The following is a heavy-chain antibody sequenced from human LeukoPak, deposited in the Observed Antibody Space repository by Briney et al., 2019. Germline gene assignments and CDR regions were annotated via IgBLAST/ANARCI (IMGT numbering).Heavy chain of an antibody. V-gene: IGHV1-2*02. CDR1: EYTVTAYY. Sequence: GASVNVSYTPSEYTVTAYYMHWVRQAPGQGLEWMGWINPNSGGTNYAQKFQGRVTMTRDTSISTAYMELSRLRSDDTAVYYCAREGGIYCSGGSYYIDYWGQGTLVTVSS. J-gene: IGHJ4*02. D-gene: IGHD2-15*01. CDR2: INPNSGGT. CDR3: AREGGIYCSGGSYYIDY.